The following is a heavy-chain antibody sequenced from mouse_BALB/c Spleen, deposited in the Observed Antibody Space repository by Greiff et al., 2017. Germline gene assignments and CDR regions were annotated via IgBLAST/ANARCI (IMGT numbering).Heavy chain of an antibody. CDR2: IYPSDSYT. CDR3: TRKGTTAYRYFDV. J-gene: IGHJ1*01. V-gene: IGHV1-69*02. CDR1: GYTFTSYW. D-gene: IGHD1-2*01. Sequence: VQLQQPGAELVRPGASVKLSCKASGYTFTSYWINWVKQRPGQGLEWIGNIYPSDSYTNYNQKFKDKATLTVDKSSSTAYMQLSSPTSEDSAVYYCTRKGTTAYRYFDVWGAGTTVTVSS.